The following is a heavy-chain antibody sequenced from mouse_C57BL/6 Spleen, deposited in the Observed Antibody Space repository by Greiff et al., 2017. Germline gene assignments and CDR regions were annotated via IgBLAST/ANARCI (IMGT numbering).Heavy chain of an antibody. J-gene: IGHJ2*01. V-gene: IGHV1-22*01. Sequence: VQLQQSGPELVKPGASVKMSCKASGYTFTDYNMHWVKQSHGKSLEWIGYINPNNGGTSYNQKFKGKATLTVNKSSSTAYMALRSLTSEDSAVYYCAREGTGTSYFDYWGQGTTLTVSS. CDR3: AREGTGTSYFDY. CDR2: INPNNGGT. D-gene: IGHD4-1*01. CDR1: GYTFTDYN.